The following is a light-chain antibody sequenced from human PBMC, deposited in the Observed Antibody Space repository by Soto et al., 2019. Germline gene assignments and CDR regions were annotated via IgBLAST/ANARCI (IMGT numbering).Light chain of an antibody. CDR2: KAS. Sequence: DIQMTQSPSTLSGSVGGRVTTTCRARQTIRSWVAWYPTNTGTATKIRTYKASTLKSAVPLRISGRGSGTEVTLTISSLQAEEVATYYGQHYNSYSEAFGQGTTVDIK. CDR1: QTIRSW. J-gene: IGKJ1*01. V-gene: IGKV1-5*03. CDR3: QHYNSYSEA.